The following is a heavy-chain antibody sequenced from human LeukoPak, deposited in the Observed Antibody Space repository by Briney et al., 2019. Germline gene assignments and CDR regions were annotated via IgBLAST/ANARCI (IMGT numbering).Heavy chain of an antibody. D-gene: IGHD3-3*02. CDR1: GYTLTELS. J-gene: IGHJ4*02. CDR2: FDPEDGET. CDR3: ARETIASGFRYFDY. V-gene: IGHV1-24*01. Sequence: GASVTVSCKVSGYTLTELSMHWVRQAPGKGLEWMGGFDPEDGETIYAQKFQGRVTMTEDTSTDTAYMELRSLMSDDTALYYCARETIASGFRYFDYWGQGTLVTVSS.